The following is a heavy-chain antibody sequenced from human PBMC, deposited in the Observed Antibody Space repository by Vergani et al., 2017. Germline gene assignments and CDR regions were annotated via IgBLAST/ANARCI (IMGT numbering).Heavy chain of an antibody. V-gene: IGHV3-30*18. D-gene: IGHD6-19*01. CDR2: ISYDGSNK. CDR1: GFTFSSYG. Sequence: VQLVESGGGLVQPGRSLRLSCAASGFTFSSYGMHWVRQAPGKGLEWVAVISYDGSNKYYADSVKGRFTISRDNSKNTLYLQMNSLRAEDTAVYYCAKEMSSGWSRLGYFDLWGRGTLVTVSS. CDR3: AKEMSSGWSRLGYFDL. J-gene: IGHJ2*01.